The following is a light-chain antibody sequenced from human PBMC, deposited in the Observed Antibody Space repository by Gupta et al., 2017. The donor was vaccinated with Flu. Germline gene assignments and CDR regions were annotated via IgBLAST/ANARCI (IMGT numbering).Light chain of an antibody. CDR1: QSISIY. CDR3: QQRSDWPLT. Sequence: IVLTQSPATLSLSPGERVTLSCRASQSISIYLAWYQQKGGQAPRLLIYDASNRATGIPARFSGSGSGTDFTLTISSLEPEDVAFYYCQQRSDWPLTFGGGTKVEIK. V-gene: IGKV3-11*01. J-gene: IGKJ4*01. CDR2: DAS.